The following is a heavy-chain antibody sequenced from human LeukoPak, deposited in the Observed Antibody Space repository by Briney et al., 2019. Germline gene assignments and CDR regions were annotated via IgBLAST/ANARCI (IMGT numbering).Heavy chain of an antibody. J-gene: IGHJ4*02. CDR2: INPNSGGT. Sequence: ASVKVSCKASGYTFTGYYMHWARQAPGQGLEWMGWINPNSGGTNYAQKFQGRVTMTRDTSISTAYMELSRLRSDDTAVYYCAGYDFWSGYYHYRGQGTLVTVSS. CDR1: GYTFTGYY. V-gene: IGHV1-2*02. D-gene: IGHD3-3*01. CDR3: AGYDFWSGYYHY.